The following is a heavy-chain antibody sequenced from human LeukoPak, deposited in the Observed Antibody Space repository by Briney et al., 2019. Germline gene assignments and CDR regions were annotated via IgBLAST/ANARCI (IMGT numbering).Heavy chain of an antibody. Sequence: GGSLTLSCAASGFTFSTYNMNWVRQAPGKGLEWVSYISYSSSNIYYADSVKGRFTISRDYAKNSLYLQMNSLRAEDTAVYYCARMAAAGYFDYWGQGTLVTVSS. CDR3: ARMAAAGYFDY. CDR2: ISYSSSNI. CDR1: GFTFSTYN. V-gene: IGHV3-48*01. J-gene: IGHJ4*02. D-gene: IGHD6-13*01.